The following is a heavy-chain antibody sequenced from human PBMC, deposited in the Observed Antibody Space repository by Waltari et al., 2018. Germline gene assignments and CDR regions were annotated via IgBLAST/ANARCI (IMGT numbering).Heavy chain of an antibody. Sequence: DVQVVESGGGLVQPGRSRRLSCTGSGFPFGAYPLSWFRQGPGKGLEWVGLIRSETYGGTIDYAASVKGRFSISRDDSKSIAYLQMNGLKTDDTGVYYCARDQLAYGMDVWGQGTTVTVS. J-gene: IGHJ6*02. D-gene: IGHD2-2*01. V-gene: IGHV3-49*03. CDR1: GFPFGAYP. CDR2: IRSETYGGTI. CDR3: ARDQLAYGMDV.